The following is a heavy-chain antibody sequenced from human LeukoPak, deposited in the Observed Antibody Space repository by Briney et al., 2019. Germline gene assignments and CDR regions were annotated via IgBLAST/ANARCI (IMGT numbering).Heavy chain of an antibody. CDR1: GGSFSGYY. D-gene: IGHD1/OR15-1a*01. J-gene: IGHJ5*02. Sequence: PSETLSLTCAVYGGSFSGYYWSWIRQPPGKGLEWIGEINHSGSTNYNPSLKSRVTISVDTSKNQFSLKLSSVTAADTAVYCCARGRGSRNKKVAYEYGRWFDPWGQGTLVTVSS. CDR2: INHSGST. V-gene: IGHV4-34*01. CDR3: ARGRGSRNKKVAYEYGRWFDP.